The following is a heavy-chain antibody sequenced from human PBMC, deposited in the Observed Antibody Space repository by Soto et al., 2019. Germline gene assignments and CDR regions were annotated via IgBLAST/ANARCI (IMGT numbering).Heavy chain of an antibody. CDR1: GFPLRNNG. Sequence: EVQLLESGGGLVQPGGSLRLSCEASGFPLRNNGMSWVRQAPGKGLEWVSGISGSGGSTYYADSVKGRFTISRDKSKNTLYLQMNSLRADDTAAYYCAEEGGGSWKSDAFDIWGQGTMVTVSS. D-gene: IGHD2-15*01. CDR3: AEEGGGSWKSDAFDI. V-gene: IGHV3-23*01. CDR2: ISGSGGST. J-gene: IGHJ3*02.